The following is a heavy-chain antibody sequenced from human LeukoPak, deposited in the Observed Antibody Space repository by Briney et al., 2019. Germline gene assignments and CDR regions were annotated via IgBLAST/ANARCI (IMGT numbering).Heavy chain of an antibody. CDR1: GGSISSYY. CDR2: IYYRGST. Sequence: SETLSLTCTISGGSISSYYWSWIRQPPGKGLEWIGYIYYRGSTSYNPSLKSRVTILVDTSKNQFSLKLRSVTAADTAVYYCARHERDVSLDHAFDIWGQGTMVTVPS. J-gene: IGHJ3*02. V-gene: IGHV4-59*08. D-gene: IGHD5-24*01. CDR3: ARHERDVSLDHAFDI.